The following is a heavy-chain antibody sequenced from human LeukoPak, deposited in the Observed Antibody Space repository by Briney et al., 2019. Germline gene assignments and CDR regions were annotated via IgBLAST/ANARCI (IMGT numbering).Heavy chain of an antibody. J-gene: IGHJ4*02. CDR1: GFTFSNYW. CDR2: IKQDGSER. Sequence: GGSLRLSCAASGFTFSNYWMTWVRQAPGKGLEWVADIKQDGSERYYVDSVKGRFTISRDNAKNPLYLQIDSLRAEDTAVYYCTTETYRRFDYWGQGTLVTVSS. V-gene: IGHV3-7*01. CDR3: TTETYRRFDY.